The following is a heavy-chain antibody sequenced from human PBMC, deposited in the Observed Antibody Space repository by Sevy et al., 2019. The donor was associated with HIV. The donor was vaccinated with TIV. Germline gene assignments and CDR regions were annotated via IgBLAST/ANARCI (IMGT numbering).Heavy chain of an antibody. CDR3: AAPALPGLGNSYGMDV. J-gene: IGHJ6*02. CDR2: IYSGGST. Sequence: GGSLRLSCAASGFTVSSNYMSWVRQAPGKGLEWVSVIYSGGSTYYADSVKGRFTISRDNSKNTLYLQLNNLSAEDTAVYYCAAPALPGLGNSYGMDVWGQGTTVTVSS. V-gene: IGHV3-53*01. D-gene: IGHD3-16*01. CDR1: GFTVSSNY.